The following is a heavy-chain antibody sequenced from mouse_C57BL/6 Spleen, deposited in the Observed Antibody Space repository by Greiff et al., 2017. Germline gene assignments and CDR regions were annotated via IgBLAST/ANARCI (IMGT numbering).Heavy chain of an antibody. CDR1: GYTFTDYN. CDR3: ARSSTGVASDY. J-gene: IGHJ2*01. D-gene: IGHD1-1*01. CDR2: INPNNGGT. Sequence: EVQLVESGPELVKPGASVKMSCKASGYTFTDYNMHWVKQSHGKSLEWIGYINPNNGGTSYNQKFKGKATLTVNKSSSTAYMELRSLTSEDSAVYYCARSSTGVASDYWGQGTTLTVSS. V-gene: IGHV1-22*01.